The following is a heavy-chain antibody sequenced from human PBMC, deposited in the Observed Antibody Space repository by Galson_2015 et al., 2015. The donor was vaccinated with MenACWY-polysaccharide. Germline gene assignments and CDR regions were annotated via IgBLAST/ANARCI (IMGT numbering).Heavy chain of an antibody. CDR2: IRSKAYGGTT. Sequence: SLRLSCAASGFTFGDYAMSWFRQAPGKGLEWVGFIRSKAYGGTTEYAASVKGRFTISRDDSKSIAYLQMNSLKTEDTAVYYCTRGDIYYYDSSGDYRPFDYWGQGTLVTVSS. J-gene: IGHJ4*02. D-gene: IGHD3-22*01. CDR1: GFTFGDYA. V-gene: IGHV3-49*03. CDR3: TRGDIYYYDSSGDYRPFDY.